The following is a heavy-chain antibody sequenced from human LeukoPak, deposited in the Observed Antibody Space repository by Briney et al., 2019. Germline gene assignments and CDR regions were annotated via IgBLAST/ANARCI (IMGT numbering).Heavy chain of an antibody. Sequence: WASVKVSCKASGYTFTSNYIHWVRQAPGQGLEWMGMIYPRDGSTSYAQKFQGRVTVTRDTSTSTVHMELSGLRSADTAVYYCARDSGSYMFDYWGQGTLVTVSS. CDR1: GYTFTSNY. D-gene: IGHD1-26*01. J-gene: IGHJ4*02. CDR2: IYPRDGST. CDR3: ARDSGSYMFDY. V-gene: IGHV1-46*01.